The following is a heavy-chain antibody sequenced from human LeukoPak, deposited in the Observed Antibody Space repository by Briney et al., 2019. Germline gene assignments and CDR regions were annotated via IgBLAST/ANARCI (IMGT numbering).Heavy chain of an antibody. CDR1: GYTFTSYG. CDR3: ARDLLNPQISSGWSEGGRH. V-gene: IGHV1-18*01. J-gene: IGHJ4*02. D-gene: IGHD6-19*01. CDR2: ISAYNGNT. Sequence: GASVKVSCKASGYTFTSYGISWVRQAPGQGLEWMGWISAYNGNTNYAQKLQGRVTMTTDTSTSTAYMELRSLRSDDTAVYYCARDLLNPQISSGWSEGGRHWGQGTLVTVSS.